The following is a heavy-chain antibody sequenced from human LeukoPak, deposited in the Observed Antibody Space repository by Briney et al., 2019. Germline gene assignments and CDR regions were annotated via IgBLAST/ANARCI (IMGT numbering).Heavy chain of an antibody. V-gene: IGHV3-30*18. CDR3: AKDLARVPTIDY. CDR2: ISYDGSNK. Sequence: GGSLRPSCAASGFTFSSYGMHWVRQAPGKGLEWVAVISYDGSNKYYADSVKGRFTISRDNSKNTLYLQMNSLRAEDTAVYYCAKDLARVPTIDYWGQGTLVTVSS. J-gene: IGHJ4*02. CDR1: GFTFSSYG.